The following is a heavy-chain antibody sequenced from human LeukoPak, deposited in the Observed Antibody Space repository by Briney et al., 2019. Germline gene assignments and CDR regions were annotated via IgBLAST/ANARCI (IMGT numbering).Heavy chain of an antibody. D-gene: IGHD3-22*01. CDR3: ANGYYYDSSGYYATGPFDY. Sequence: GGSLRLSCAASGFTFSSYGMHWVRQAPGKGLEWVAFIRYDGSNKYYADSVKGRFTISRDNSKNTLYLQMNSLRAEDTAVYYCANGYYYDSSGYYATGPFDYWGQGTLVTVSS. V-gene: IGHV3-30*02. CDR2: IRYDGSNK. J-gene: IGHJ4*02. CDR1: GFTFSSYG.